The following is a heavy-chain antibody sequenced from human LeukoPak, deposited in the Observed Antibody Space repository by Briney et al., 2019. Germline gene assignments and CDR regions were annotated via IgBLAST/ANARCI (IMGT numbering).Heavy chain of an antibody. CDR2: ISSSGSTI. Sequence: PGGSLRLSCAASGFTFSDYYMSWIRQAPGKGLEWVSYISSSGSTIYYADSVKGRFTISRDNAKNSLYLQMNSLRAEDAAVYYCARDRARLVERDFDYWGQGTLVTVSS. D-gene: IGHD2-2*01. V-gene: IGHV3-11*04. J-gene: IGHJ4*02. CDR1: GFTFSDYY. CDR3: ARDRARLVERDFDY.